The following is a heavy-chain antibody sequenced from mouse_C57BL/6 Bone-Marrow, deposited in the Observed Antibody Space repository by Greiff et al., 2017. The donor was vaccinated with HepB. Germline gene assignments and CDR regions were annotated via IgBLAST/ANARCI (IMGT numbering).Heavy chain of an antibody. CDR3: ARRGPSYYYGSSYWFAY. CDR2: ISYDGSN. D-gene: IGHD1-1*01. Sequence: EVKLQESGPGLVKPSQSLSLTCSVTGYSITSGYYWNWIRQFPGNKLEWMGYISYDGSNNYNPSLKNRISITRDTSKNQFFLKLNSVTTEDTATYYCARRGPSYYYGSSYWFAYWGQGTLVTVSA. V-gene: IGHV3-6*01. J-gene: IGHJ3*01. CDR1: GYSITSGYY.